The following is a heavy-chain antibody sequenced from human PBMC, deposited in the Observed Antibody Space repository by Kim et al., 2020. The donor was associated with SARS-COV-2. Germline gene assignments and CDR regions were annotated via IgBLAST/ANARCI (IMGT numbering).Heavy chain of an antibody. Sequence: GGSLRLSCAASGFTFSDYYMSWIRQAPGKGLEWVSYISSSGSTIYYADSVKGRFTISRDNAKNSLYLQMNSLRAEDTAVYYCARDVRLVIAPRPTYYYYGMDVWGQGTTVTVSS. D-gene: IGHD2-21*01. J-gene: IGHJ6*02. CDR1: GFTFSDYY. V-gene: IGHV3-11*01. CDR2: ISSSGSTI. CDR3: ARDVRLVIAPRPTYYYYGMDV.